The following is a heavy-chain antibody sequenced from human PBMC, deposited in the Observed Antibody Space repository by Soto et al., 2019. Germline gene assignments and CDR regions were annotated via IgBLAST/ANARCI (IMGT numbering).Heavy chain of an antibody. J-gene: IGHJ4*02. CDR1: GGSISTYY. V-gene: IGHV4-59*01. Sequence: SETLSLTCTVSGGSISTYYWTWIRQPPGKGLEWIGHIYYTGSTNYNSSLKSRVTVSVDTSKNQFSLKLSSVTAADTAVFYCARATYYYDRSGYLYYFDYWGQGTLVTVSS. CDR2: IYYTGST. D-gene: IGHD3-22*01. CDR3: ARATYYYDRSGYLYYFDY.